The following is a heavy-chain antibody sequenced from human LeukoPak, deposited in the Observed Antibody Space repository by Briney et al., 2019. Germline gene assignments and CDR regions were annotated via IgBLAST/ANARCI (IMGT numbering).Heavy chain of an antibody. CDR2: IYTSGST. CDR3: ARTRGYSGYDYGDYYYYMDV. Sequence: SETLSLTCTVSGGSISSYYWSWIRQPAGKGLEWIGRIYTSGSTNYNPSLKSRVTISVDTSKNQFSLKLSSVTAADTAVYYCARTRGYSGYDYGDYYYYMDVWGKGTTVTVSS. D-gene: IGHD5-12*01. CDR1: GGSISSYY. J-gene: IGHJ6*03. V-gene: IGHV4-4*07.